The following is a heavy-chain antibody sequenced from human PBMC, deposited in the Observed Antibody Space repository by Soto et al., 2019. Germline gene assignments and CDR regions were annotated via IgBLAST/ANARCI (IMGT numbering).Heavy chain of an antibody. J-gene: IGHJ6*02. V-gene: IGHV1-18*01. Sequence: ASVKVSCKASGYTFTSYGISWVRQAPGQGLEWMGWIGTYNGNTNYAQKLQGRVTMTTDTSTSTAYMELRSLRSDDTAVYYCGRDLYQSVFYYGMDVWGQGTTVTVSS. CDR3: GRDLYQSVFYYGMDV. CDR1: GYTFTSYG. D-gene: IGHD2-2*01. CDR2: IGTYNGNT.